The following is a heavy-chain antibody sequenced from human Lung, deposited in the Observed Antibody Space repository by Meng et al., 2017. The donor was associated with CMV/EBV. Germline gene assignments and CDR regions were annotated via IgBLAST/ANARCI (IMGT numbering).Heavy chain of an antibody. J-gene: IGHJ4*02. V-gene: IGHV1-2*02. CDR1: GYTFSAYQ. Sequence: ASVXVSXKTSGYTFSAYQMHWIRQAPGHGLEWMGWTNPSSGVTRSAPKYQGRVTMTSDRYSTAYLELTSLTSDDTAFYYCARFGGAPVGSTPPDYWGQGTLVTVSS. CDR3: ARFGGAPVGSTPPDY. CDR2: TNPSSGVT. D-gene: IGHD1-26*01.